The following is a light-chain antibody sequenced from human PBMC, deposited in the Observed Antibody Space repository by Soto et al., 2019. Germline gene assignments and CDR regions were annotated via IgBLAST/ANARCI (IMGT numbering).Light chain of an antibody. V-gene: IGKV1-6*01. CDR1: EGIRND. Sequence: ATQMTQSPSSLSASVGDRVTITCRASEGIRNDLGWYQQKPGKAPKLLIYASSSLQSGVPLRFSCSGSGTEFTLTISSLQPEDSATYYCLQDYHYPWTFGQGTKVEIK. J-gene: IGKJ1*01. CDR3: LQDYHYPWT. CDR2: ASS.